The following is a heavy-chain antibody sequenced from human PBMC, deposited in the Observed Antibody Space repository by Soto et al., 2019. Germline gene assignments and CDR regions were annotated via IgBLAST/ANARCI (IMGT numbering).Heavy chain of an antibody. J-gene: IGHJ4*02. CDR2: MNQDGSGK. CDR1: GFTFNDYW. D-gene: IGHD3-3*01. CDR3: AKGGSPYEECAY. V-gene: IGHV3-7*05. Sequence: EVQLVESGGGLVQPGGSLRLSCAASGFTFNDYWMSWVRQAPGKGLEWVANMNQDGSGKSYVDSVKGRFTISRDNAKNSLYLQMNSLRAEDTAVYYCAKGGSPYEECAYWGQGTLVTVSS.